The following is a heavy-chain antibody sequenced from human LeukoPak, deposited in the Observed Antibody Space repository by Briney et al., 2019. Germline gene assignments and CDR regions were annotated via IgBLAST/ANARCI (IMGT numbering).Heavy chain of an antibody. CDR1: GGSISSGGYS. CDR2: IYHSGST. CDR3: ARDSGYLDY. Sequence: PSETLSLTCAVSGGSISSGGYSWSWIRQPPGKGLEWIGYIYHSGSTYYNPSPKSRVTISVDRSKNQFSLKLSSVTAADTAVYYCARDSGYLDYWGQGTLVTVSS. D-gene: IGHD2-15*01. V-gene: IGHV4-30-2*01. J-gene: IGHJ4*02.